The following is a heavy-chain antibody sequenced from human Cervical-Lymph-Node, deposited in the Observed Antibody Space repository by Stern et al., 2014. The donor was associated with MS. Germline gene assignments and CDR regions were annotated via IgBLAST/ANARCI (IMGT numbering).Heavy chain of an antibody. D-gene: IGHD1-14*01. J-gene: IGHJ5*02. CDR2: INAYNVNT. CDR3: ARHSIKGYNCFDT. CDR1: GFALTSAG. V-gene: IGHV1-18*01. Sequence: QVQLVESGAELKKPGASVKVSCKASGFALTSAGISWVRQAPGQGLEWMGWINAYNVNTNYAQRFQDRVNMTTDTSTSTAYMELRSLRSDDTAVYYCARHSIKGYNCFDTWGQGTLVTVSS.